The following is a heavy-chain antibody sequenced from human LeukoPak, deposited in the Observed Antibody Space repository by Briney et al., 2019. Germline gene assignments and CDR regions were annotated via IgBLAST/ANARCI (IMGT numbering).Heavy chain of an antibody. J-gene: IGHJ6*03. D-gene: IGHD2-2*01. CDR3: ARDIQRIVVPAVDAYYYYMDV. CDR1: GGSISSYY. V-gene: IGHV4-4*07. Sequence: SETLSLTCTVSGGSISSYYWSWIRQPAGKGLEWIGRIYTSGSTNYNPSLKSRVTMSVETSKNQFSLKLSSVTAADTAVYYCARDIQRIVVPAVDAYYYYMDVWGKGTTVTVSS. CDR2: IYTSGST.